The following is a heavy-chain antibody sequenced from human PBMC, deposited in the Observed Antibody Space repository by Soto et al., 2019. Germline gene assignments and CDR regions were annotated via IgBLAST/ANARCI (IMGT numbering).Heavy chain of an antibody. CDR3: ARDLLSCSGGSCYGGFDP. V-gene: IGHV4-59*01. D-gene: IGHD2-15*01. Sequence: SETLSLTCTVSGGSISSYYWSWIRQPPGKGLEWIGYIYYSGSTNYNPSLKSRVTISVDTSKNQFSLKLSSVTAADTAVYYCARDLLSCSGGSCYGGFDPWGQGTLVTVSS. CDR2: IYYSGST. J-gene: IGHJ5*02. CDR1: GGSISSYY.